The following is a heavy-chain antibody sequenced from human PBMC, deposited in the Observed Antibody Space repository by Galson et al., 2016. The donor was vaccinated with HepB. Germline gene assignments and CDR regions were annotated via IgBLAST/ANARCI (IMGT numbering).Heavy chain of an antibody. V-gene: IGHV1-18*01. Sequence: SVKVSCKASGYTFTSFGISWVRQAPGQGLVWMGWINGYNGNTHYAHELQGRVTVTTDTSTSTAYMELRSLRSDDTAVYYCARDIDYVVDYWGQGTLVTVSS. CDR1: GYTFTSFG. D-gene: IGHD4-17*01. CDR2: INGYNGNT. J-gene: IGHJ4*02. CDR3: ARDIDYVVDY.